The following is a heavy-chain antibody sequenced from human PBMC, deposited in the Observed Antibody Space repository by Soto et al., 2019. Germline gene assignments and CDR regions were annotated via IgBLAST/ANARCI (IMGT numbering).Heavy chain of an antibody. V-gene: IGHV3-64D*06. J-gene: IGHJ5*02. D-gene: IGHD2-2*01. CDR3: VKGYCSSTSCSNWFDP. CDR1: GFTFSSYA. CDR2: ISSNGGST. Sequence: GGSLRLSCSASGFTFSSYAMHWVRQAPGKGLEYVSAISSNGGSTYYADSVKGRFTISRDNSKNTLYLQMSSLRAEDTAVYYCVKGYCSSTSCSNWFDPGGQGTLVTVSS.